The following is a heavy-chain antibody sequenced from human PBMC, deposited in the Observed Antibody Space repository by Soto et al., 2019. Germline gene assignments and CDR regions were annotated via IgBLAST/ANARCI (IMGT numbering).Heavy chain of an antibody. V-gene: IGHV1-2*02. J-gene: IGHJ6*01. CDR2: INPDSGRT. Sequence: QVQLVQSGPEVGKPRASVKVSCKASGYTFTGYYLHWVRQAPGQGLEWMGYINPDSGRTRYAQKFQGTVTMTRDTSITTAYLELSSLKYDDSAIFYCALSFSQTNIDVWGQGTTVIVSS. CDR1: GYTFTGYY. CDR3: ALSFSQTNIDV.